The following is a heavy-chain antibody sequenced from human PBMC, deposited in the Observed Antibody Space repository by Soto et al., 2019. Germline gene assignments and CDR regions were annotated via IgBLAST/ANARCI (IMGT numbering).Heavy chain of an antibody. CDR1: GFVFSTYV. CDR2: ISTGGGDI. J-gene: IGHJ4*02. Sequence: EVHLLESGGGLVQPGGCLRLSCAASGFVFSTYVMTWVRQAPGKGLECVSTISTGGGDIYYADSVKGRFTISRDNCNDTLYLQMNSLRAEDTAVYFCAKDQFCSGGSCYGSDSWGLGTLVTVSS. CDR3: AKDQFCSGGSCYGSDS. V-gene: IGHV3-23*01. D-gene: IGHD2-15*01.